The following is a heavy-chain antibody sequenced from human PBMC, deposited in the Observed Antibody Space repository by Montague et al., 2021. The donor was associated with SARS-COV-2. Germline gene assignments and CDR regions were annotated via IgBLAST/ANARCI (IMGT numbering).Heavy chain of an antibody. D-gene: IGHD2-21*02. CDR2: INHSGST. V-gene: IGHV4-34*01. CDR3: VVVVPAMRPRSDY. CDR1: GGSFSVYY. J-gene: IGHJ4*02. Sequence: SETLSLTCAVYGGSFSVYYWSWIRQPPGKGLEWIGEINHSGSTNYIPSLKSRVTISSDTSKNQFSPKLNSVTAADTAVYFCVVVVPAMRPRSDYWGQGTLVTVSS.